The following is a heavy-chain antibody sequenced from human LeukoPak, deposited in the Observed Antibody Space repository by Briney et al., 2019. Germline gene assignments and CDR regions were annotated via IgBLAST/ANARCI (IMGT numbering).Heavy chain of an antibody. CDR1: GFTFNSYW. V-gene: IGHV3-74*01. CDR3: ARGYSSSWYNWLDP. D-gene: IGHD6-13*01. J-gene: IGHJ5*02. CDR2: INNDGSTT. Sequence: GGSLRLSCAASGFTFNSYWMHWVRQAPGKGLVWVSQINNDGSTTRYADSVKGRFTISRDNAENTLYLQMNSLRAEDAAVYYCARGYSSSWYNWLDPWGQGTLVTVSS.